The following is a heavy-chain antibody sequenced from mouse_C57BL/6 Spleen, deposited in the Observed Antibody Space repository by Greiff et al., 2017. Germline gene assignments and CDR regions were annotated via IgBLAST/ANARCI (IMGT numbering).Heavy chain of an antibody. CDR1: GYTFTSYW. D-gene: IGHD3-2*02. Sequence: VQLQQSGTVLARPGASVKMSCKTSGYTFTSYWMHWVKQRPGQGLEWIGAIYPGNSDTSYNQKFKGQAKLTAVTSASTAYMELSSLTNEDSAVYYGTPAQARLAWFAYWGQGTLVTVSA. CDR2: IYPGNSDT. CDR3: TPAQARLAWFAY. V-gene: IGHV1-5*01. J-gene: IGHJ3*01.